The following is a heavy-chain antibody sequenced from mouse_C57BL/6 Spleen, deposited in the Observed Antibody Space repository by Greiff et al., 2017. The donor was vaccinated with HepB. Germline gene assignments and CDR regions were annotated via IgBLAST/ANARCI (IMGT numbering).Heavy chain of an antibody. J-gene: IGHJ1*03. V-gene: IGHV2-2*01. CDR1: GFSLTSYG. Sequence: QVQLKESGPGLVQPSQRLSITCTVSGFSLTSYGVHWVRQSPGKGLEWLGVIWSGGSTDYNAAFISRLSISKDNSKSQVFFKMNSLQADDTAIYYCARVGWLGYFDVWGTGTTVTVSS. CDR2: IWSGGST. CDR3: ARVGWLGYFDV. D-gene: IGHD2-3*01.